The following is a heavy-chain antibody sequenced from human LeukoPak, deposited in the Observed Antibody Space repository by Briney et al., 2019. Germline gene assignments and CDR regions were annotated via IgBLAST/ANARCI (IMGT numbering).Heavy chain of an antibody. CDR1: GFTFDDYA. CDR2: ISWNSGSI. Sequence: PGGSLRLSCAASGFTFDDYARHWVRQAPGKGLEWVAGISWNSGSIGYADSVKSRFTISRDNAKNSLYLQMNSLRAEDTALYYCAKGNLGYCSGGSCTEYFQHWGQGTLVTVSS. V-gene: IGHV3-9*01. D-gene: IGHD2-15*01. J-gene: IGHJ1*01. CDR3: AKGNLGYCSGGSCTEYFQH.